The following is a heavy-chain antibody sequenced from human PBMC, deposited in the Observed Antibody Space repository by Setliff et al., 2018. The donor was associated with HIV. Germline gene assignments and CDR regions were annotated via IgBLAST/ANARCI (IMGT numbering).Heavy chain of an antibody. CDR3: ARDPFEYYYDSSGREAYMDV. Sequence: ETLSLTCAVSGYSISSGYYWGWIRQPPGKGLEWIGSIYHSGSTYYNPSLKSRVTISVDTSKNQFSLKLSSVTAADTAVYYCARDPFEYYYDSSGREAYMDVWGKGTTVTVSS. CDR2: IYHSGST. V-gene: IGHV4-38-2*02. J-gene: IGHJ6*03. D-gene: IGHD3-22*01. CDR1: GYSISSGYY.